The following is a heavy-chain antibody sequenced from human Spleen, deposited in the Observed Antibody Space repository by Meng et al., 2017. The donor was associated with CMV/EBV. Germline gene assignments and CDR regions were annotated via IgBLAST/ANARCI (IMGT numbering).Heavy chain of an antibody. V-gene: IGHV1-2*02. CDR2: INPNSGGT. CDR3: ARGGYSSSWYAEYFQH. Sequence: VPLVQSGAEGKKPGASVKVSCKASGYTFTGYYMHWVRQAPGQGLEWMGWINPNSGGTNYAQKFQGRVTMTRDTSISTAYMELSRLRSDDTAVYYCARGGYSSSWYAEYFQHWGQGTLVTVSS. CDR1: GYTFTGYY. D-gene: IGHD6-13*01. J-gene: IGHJ1*01.